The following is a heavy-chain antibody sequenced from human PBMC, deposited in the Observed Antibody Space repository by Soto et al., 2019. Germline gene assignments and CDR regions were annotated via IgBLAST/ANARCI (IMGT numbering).Heavy chain of an antibody. Sequence: PSETLSLTCSVSGDSISNLDYFLAWIRQPPGQALEYIGYIYKSATTYYNPSFESRVAISADTSKGQFSLNGTSVTAADTAVYFCARGRYCLTGRCFPNWFESWGQGARVTVAS. CDR3: ARGRYCLTGRCFPNWFES. J-gene: IGHJ5*01. CDR2: IYKSATT. CDR1: GDSISNLDYF. D-gene: IGHD7-27*01. V-gene: IGHV4-30-4*01.